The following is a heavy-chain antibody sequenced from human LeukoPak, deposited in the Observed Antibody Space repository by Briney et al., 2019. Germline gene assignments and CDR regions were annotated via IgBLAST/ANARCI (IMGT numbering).Heavy chain of an antibody. V-gene: IGHV4-61*02. Sequence: PSQTLSLTCTVSGGSISSGSYYWSWIRQPAGKGLEWIGRTYTSGSTNYNPSLKSRVTISVDTSKNQFSLKLSSVTAADTAVYYCARESDYGDHFDYWGQGTLVTVSS. CDR3: ARESDYGDHFDY. CDR1: GGSISSGSYY. J-gene: IGHJ4*02. CDR2: TYTSGST. D-gene: IGHD4-17*01.